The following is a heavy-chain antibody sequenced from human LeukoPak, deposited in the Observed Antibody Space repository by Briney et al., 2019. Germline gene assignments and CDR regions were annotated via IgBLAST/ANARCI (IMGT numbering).Heavy chain of an antibody. CDR3: ARGGIAAAGGYNWFDP. D-gene: IGHD6-13*01. V-gene: IGHV4-59*11. CDR1: GRSISSHY. Sequence: SETLSLTCTVSGRSISSHYWSWIRQPPGKGLEWLGYIYYSGSTNYNPSLKSRVTISVDTSKNQFSLKLSSVTAADTAVYYCARGGIAAAGGYNWFDPWGQGTLVTVSS. J-gene: IGHJ5*02. CDR2: IYYSGST.